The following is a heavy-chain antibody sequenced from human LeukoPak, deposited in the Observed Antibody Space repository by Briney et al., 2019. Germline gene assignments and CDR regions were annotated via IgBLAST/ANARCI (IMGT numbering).Heavy chain of an antibody. CDR1: GFTFSSYA. V-gene: IGHV3-23*01. CDR3: AKDGVTTPYYFDY. J-gene: IGHJ4*02. D-gene: IGHD4-17*01. CDR2: IIDSGDSS. Sequence: PGGSLRLSCAASGFTFSSYAMSWVRQAPGKGLDRVSSIIDSGDSSAYADSVKGRFIISRDNSNNMLYLQMNSLRAEDTAVYYCAKDGVTTPYYFDYWGQGTLVTVSS.